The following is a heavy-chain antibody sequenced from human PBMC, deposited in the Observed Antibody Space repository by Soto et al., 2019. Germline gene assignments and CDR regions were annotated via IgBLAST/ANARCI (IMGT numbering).Heavy chain of an antibody. D-gene: IGHD2-15*01. CDR3: AKGLDIIDP. CDR2: VSGSGCST. V-gene: IGHV3-23*01. J-gene: IGHJ5*02. Sequence: GGSLRLSCAASGCTCSSCAMSWVRQAPGKGLGWVSAVSGSGCSTYYSNCVKGRFTSSRDNSKTTLYRQMPSLRAEDRAVYYCAKGLDIIDPWGQGTLVTVSS. CDR1: GCTCSSCA.